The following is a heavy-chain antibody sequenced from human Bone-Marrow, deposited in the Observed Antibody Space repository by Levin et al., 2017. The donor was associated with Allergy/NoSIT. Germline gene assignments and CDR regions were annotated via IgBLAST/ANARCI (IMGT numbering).Heavy chain of an antibody. V-gene: IGHV1-18*01. Sequence: GESLKISCKSSGYSFTNHAISWVRQAPGQGLEWMGWINTYDGRTNYAQSLQGRVTMTTDTSTSTAYMELRSLRSDDTAVYYCARDRTTVDTVAAFWGQGTLLTVSS. CDR2: INTYDGRT. D-gene: IGHD5-12*01. CDR1: GYSFTNHA. J-gene: IGHJ4*02. CDR3: ARDRTTVDTVAAF.